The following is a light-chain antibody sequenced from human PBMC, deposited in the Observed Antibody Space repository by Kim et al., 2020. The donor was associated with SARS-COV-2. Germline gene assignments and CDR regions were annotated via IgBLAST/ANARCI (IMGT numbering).Light chain of an antibody. J-gene: IGKJ2*01. CDR3: MQHTHWPHT. Sequence: DVVMTQSPLSLPVTRGQPASISCRSSQSLVHSDGDTYLHWFQQRPGQSPRRLIYKVSDRDSGVPDRFSGSGSGTDFTLDISRVEAEDVGVYYCMQHTHWPHTFGQGTKLEI. V-gene: IGKV2-30*02. CDR1: QSLVHSDGDTY. CDR2: KVS.